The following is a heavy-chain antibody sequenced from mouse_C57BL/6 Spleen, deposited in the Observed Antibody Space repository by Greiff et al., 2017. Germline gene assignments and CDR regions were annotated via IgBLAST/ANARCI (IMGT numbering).Heavy chain of an antibody. Sequence: EVQLQESGGGLVKPGGSLKLSCAASGFTFSDYGMHWVRQAPEKGLEWVAYISSGSSTIYYADTVKGRFTISRDNAKNTLFLQMTSLRSEDTAMYYCARPDGYPAWFAYWGQGTLVTVSA. CDR3: ARPDGYPAWFAY. D-gene: IGHD2-3*01. CDR2: ISSGSSTI. J-gene: IGHJ3*01. CDR1: GFTFSDYG. V-gene: IGHV5-17*01.